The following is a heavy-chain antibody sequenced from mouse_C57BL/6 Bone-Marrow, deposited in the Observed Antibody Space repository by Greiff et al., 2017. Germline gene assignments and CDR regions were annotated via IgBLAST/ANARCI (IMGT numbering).Heavy chain of an antibody. D-gene: IGHD1-1*01. CDR3: ARTTTVVAPYVDY. CDR1: GYTFTSYW. J-gene: IGHJ2*01. CDR2: IDPSDSYT. Sequence: QVQLQQSGAELVKPGASVKLSCKASGYTFTSYWMQWVKQRPGQGLEWIGEIDPSDSYTNYNQKFKGKATLTVDTSSSTAYMQLSSLTSEDSAVYYCARTTTVVAPYVDYWGQGTTLTVSS. V-gene: IGHV1-50*01.